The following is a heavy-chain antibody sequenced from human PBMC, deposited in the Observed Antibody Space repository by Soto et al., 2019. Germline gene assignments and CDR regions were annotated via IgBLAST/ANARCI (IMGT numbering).Heavy chain of an antibody. V-gene: IGHV4-59*08. D-gene: IGHD6-13*01. J-gene: IGHJ3*02. CDR2: IYYSGST. CDR3: ARGISSWYANDAFDI. CDR1: GGSISSYY. Sequence: SETLSLTCTVSGGSISSYYGSWIRQPPGKGLEWIGYIYYSGSTNYNPSLKSRVTISVDTSKNQFSLKLSSVTAADTAVYYCARGISSWYANDAFDIWGQGTMVTVS.